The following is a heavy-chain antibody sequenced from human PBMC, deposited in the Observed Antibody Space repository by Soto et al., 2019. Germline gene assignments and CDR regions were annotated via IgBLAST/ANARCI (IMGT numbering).Heavy chain of an antibody. CDR2: IDPRDSQT. V-gene: IGHV5-10-1*01. D-gene: IGHD1-26*01. Sequence: PGESLKISCTGFGYTFTTFWISWVRQMPGKGLEWMGRIDPRDSQTNYSPSFQGHVTISVDKSISTAYLQWDSLKASDTAMYCCARLFCSTDTCDSWFDPWGQGXLVTVYS. CDR3: ARLFCSTDTCDSWFDP. J-gene: IGHJ5*02. CDR1: GYTFTTFW.